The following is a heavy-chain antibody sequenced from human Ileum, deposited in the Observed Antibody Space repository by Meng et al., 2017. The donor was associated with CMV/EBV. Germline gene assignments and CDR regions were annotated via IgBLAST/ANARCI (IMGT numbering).Heavy chain of an antibody. J-gene: IGHJ4*02. CDR2: IYFSGTT. CDR3: ARGLDETGFDY. V-gene: IGHV4-31*03. CDR1: GVSISSGGYY. Sequence: TCTFSGVSISSGGYYWNWIRQHPGKGLEWIGQIYFSGTTFYIPSLKGRLTLSVDTSKNQFSLNLSSVTAADTAMYYCARGLDETGFDYWGRGALVTVSS. D-gene: IGHD1-1*01.